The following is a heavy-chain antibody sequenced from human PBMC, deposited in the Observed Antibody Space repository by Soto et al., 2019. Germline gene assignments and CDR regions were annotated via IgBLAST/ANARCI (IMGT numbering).Heavy chain of an antibody. J-gene: IGHJ4*01. CDR2: IHSSGVT. V-gene: IGHV3-23*01. CDR1: GLTPRPDA. CDR3: VYF. Sequence: YATSGLTPRPDATRLCRHPPEKGLDWVSSIHSSGVTYYADSVKGRFTSSRDNSKNTLYLQLNSLRAEDTAIYYCVYF.